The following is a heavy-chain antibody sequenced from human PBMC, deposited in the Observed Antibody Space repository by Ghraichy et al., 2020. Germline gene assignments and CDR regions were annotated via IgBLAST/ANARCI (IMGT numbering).Heavy chain of an antibody. V-gene: IGHV3-15*01. CDR1: GFTFTSAW. CDR3: DTDVPNVRPQLDY. J-gene: IGHJ4*02. Sequence: GGSLRLSCVASGFTFTSAWMTWVRQSPGKGLEWVARLKSSGTEEYAAPVKGRFSTSRDNSTHTVYLLMDSLKNEDTAVYYCDTDVPNVRPQLDYWGQGTLVTVSS. CDR2: LKSSGTE.